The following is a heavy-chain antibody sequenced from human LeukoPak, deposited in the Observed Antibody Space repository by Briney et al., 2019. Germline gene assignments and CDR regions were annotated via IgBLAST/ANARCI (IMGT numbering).Heavy chain of an antibody. CDR2: ISHRRST. D-gene: IGHD3-10*01. V-gene: IGHV4-34*01. Sequence: SETLSLTCAVYGGSFSGYYWSWIRQPPGKGLEWIGEISHRRSTNYNPSLKNRVTISVDMSKNQFSLKLSSVTAAETAVYYCARGLSPRINMVRGVRPPFRGVFDYWGQGTLVTV. CDR3: ARGLSPRINMVRGVRPPFRGVFDY. CDR1: GGSFSGYY. J-gene: IGHJ4*02.